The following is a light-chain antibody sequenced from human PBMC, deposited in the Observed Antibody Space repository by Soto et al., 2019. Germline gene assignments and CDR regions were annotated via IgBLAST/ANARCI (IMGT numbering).Light chain of an antibody. CDR1: QSISSW. J-gene: IGKJ1*01. CDR3: QQYNSYST. Sequence: DIQMTQSPSTLSASVGDRVTITCRASQSISSWLAWYKQKPGKAPKLLIYKASSLESGVPSRLSGSAPGTEFTLTISSMKPDDFATYYCQQYNSYSTFGQGTKVDI. CDR2: KAS. V-gene: IGKV1-5*03.